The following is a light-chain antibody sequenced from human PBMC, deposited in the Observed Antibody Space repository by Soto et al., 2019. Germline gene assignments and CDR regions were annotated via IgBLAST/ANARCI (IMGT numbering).Light chain of an antibody. J-gene: IGKJ2*01. CDR3: QQYGSSPYT. CDR2: GAS. V-gene: IGKV3-20*01. CDR1: QSVSSSY. Sequence: EIVLTQSPGTLSLSPGERATLSCRASQSVSSSYLAWYQQKPGQAPRLRIYGASSRATGIPDRFSGSGSGTVFTLTISRLEREDFAVYYCQQYGSSPYTFGQGTKLEIK.